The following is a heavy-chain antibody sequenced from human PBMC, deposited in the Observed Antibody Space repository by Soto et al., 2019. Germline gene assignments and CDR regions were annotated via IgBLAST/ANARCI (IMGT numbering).Heavy chain of an antibody. Sequence: GGSLRLSCAASGFTFSSYSMNWVRQAPGKGLEWVSYISSSSSTIYYADSVKGRFTISRDNAKNSLYLQMNSLRAEDTAVYYCAKDHSNPRAWGQGTLVTVSS. V-gene: IGHV3-48*01. J-gene: IGHJ5*02. CDR2: ISSSSSTI. CDR1: GFTFSSYS. CDR3: AKDHSNPRA.